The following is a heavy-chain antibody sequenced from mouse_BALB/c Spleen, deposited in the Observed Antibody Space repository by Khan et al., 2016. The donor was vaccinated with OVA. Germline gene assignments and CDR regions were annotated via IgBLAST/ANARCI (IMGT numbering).Heavy chain of an antibody. D-gene: IGHD2-14*01. CDR3: VRVYYRYDRYFDV. CDR2: IWSGGNT. J-gene: IGHJ1*01. Sequence: QVQLKESGPGLVQPSQSLSITCTVSGFSLTSYGIHWVRQSPGKGLEWLGVIWSGGNTDYNAAFISRLTISKDNSKSQVFLKMNSLQGDDTAIYXFVRVYYRYDRYFDVWGAGNTVTVSS. V-gene: IGHV2-4-1*01. CDR1: GFSLTSYG.